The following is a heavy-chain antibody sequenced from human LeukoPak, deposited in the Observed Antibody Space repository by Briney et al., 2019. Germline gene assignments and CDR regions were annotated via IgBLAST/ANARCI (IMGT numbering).Heavy chain of an antibody. J-gene: IGHJ3*02. D-gene: IGHD4-17*01. Sequence: ASVKVSCKASGYSFVGYGITWVRQAPGQGLEWMGWFNPENGNTNYAQKVQGRVTMTADTSTSTSYMELRSLRSDDTAVYYCALGYDDYRGRGGAFDIWGQGTMVTVSS. CDR1: GYSFVGYG. CDR2: FNPENGNT. V-gene: IGHV1-18*01. CDR3: ALGYDDYRGRGGAFDI.